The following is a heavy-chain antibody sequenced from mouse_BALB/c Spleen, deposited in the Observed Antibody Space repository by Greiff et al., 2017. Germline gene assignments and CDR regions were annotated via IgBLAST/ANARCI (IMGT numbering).Heavy chain of an antibody. D-gene: IGHD4-1*01. J-gene: IGHJ2*01. CDR1: GYSITSDYA. CDR3: ARGETGTYDY. V-gene: IGHV3-2*02. CDR2: ISYSGST. Sequence: EVKLVESGPGLVKPSQSLSLTCTVTGYSITSDYAWNWIRQFPGNKLEWMGYISYSGSTSYNPSLKSRISITRDTSKNQFFLQLNSVTTEDTATYYCARGETGTYDYWGQGTTLTVSS.